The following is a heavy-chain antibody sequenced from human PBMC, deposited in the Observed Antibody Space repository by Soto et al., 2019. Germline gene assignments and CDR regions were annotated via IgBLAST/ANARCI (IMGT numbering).Heavy chain of an antibody. CDR3: ARGGDWKFDY. CDR1: GDSINSKYW. Sequence: SETLSLTCDVSGDSINSKYWWSWVRQPPGKGLEWIGEIYQNGTTNYNPSLKSRVTISVEKSKNQFSLELSSMTAADTAVYYCARGGDWKFDYWGQGSLVTVS. V-gene: IGHV4-4*02. CDR2: IYQNGTT. D-gene: IGHD2-21*02. J-gene: IGHJ4*02.